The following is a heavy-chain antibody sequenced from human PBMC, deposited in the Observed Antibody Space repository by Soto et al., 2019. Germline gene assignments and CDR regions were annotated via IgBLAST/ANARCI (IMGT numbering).Heavy chain of an antibody. J-gene: IGHJ6*02. D-gene: IGHD2-8*01. Sequence: SETLSLTCTVSGGSISSSTYYWGWIRQPPGKGLEWIGYIYDSGSTSYNPSLKSRVTISVDTSKNQFSLRLSSVTAADTAVYYCARGLKWGHFYYGVDVWGQGTTVTVSS. CDR2: IYDSGST. V-gene: IGHV4-39*01. CDR1: GGSISSSTYY. CDR3: ARGLKWGHFYYGVDV.